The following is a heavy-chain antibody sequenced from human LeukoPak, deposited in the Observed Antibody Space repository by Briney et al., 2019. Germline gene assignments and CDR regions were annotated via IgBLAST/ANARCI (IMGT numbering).Heavy chain of an antibody. CDR1: GFTFSSYG. V-gene: IGHV3-30*02. D-gene: IGHD3-10*01. CDR3: AKEAAIPSSYYGSGSYLDY. J-gene: IGHJ4*02. Sequence: GGSLRLSCAASGFTFSSYGMHWVRQAPGKGLEWVAFIRYDGSNKYYADSVKGRFTISRDNSKNTLYLQMNRLRAEDTAVYYCAKEAAIPSSYYGSGSYLDYWGQGTLVTVSS. CDR2: IRYDGSNK.